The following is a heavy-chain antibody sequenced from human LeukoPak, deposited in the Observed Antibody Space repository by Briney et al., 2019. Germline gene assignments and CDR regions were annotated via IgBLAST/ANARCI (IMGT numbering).Heavy chain of an antibody. CDR2: IRYDGSNK. CDR1: GFTFSTYG. Sequence: GGSLRLSYGASGFTFSTYGMHWVRQAPGKGLEWVAMIRYDGSNKYYADSVKGRFTISRDNSKNTLYMQMNSLRAEDTAVYYCAKDYGYYSSYYYGMDVWGQGTTVTVSS. J-gene: IGHJ6*02. D-gene: IGHD4-11*01. V-gene: IGHV3-30*02. CDR3: AKDYGYYSSYYYGMDV.